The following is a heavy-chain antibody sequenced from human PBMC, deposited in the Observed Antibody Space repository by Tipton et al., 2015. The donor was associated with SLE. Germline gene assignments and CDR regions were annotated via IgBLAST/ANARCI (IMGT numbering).Heavy chain of an antibody. V-gene: IGHV3-7*04. CDR1: GFTFSRYW. D-gene: IGHD3-10*01. J-gene: IGHJ6*03. CDR2: IKEDGSDI. CDR3: AGASGDYYYYMDV. Sequence: SLRLSCAASGFTFSRYWMSWVRPTPGKGLEWVANIKEDGSDIYYLDSVKGRFTISRDNAKNSLWLQMNSLRVEDTAVYYCAGASGDYYYYMDVWGKGTTVTVSS.